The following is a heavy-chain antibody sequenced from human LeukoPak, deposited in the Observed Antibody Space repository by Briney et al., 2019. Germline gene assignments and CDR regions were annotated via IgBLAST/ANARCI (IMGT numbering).Heavy chain of an antibody. J-gene: IGHJ6*02. V-gene: IGHV3-7*01. CDR1: GFTFSSYW. CDR2: IKQDGSEK. CDR3: ARAEVEAPRHYYYGMDV. Sequence: PGGSSRLSCAASGFTFSSYWMTWVRQAPGKGLEWVAIIKQDGSEKYYVGSVQGRFTISRDNAKNSLYLQMNSLRAEDTAVYYCARAEVEAPRHYYYGMDVWGQGTTVTVSS. D-gene: IGHD6-6*01.